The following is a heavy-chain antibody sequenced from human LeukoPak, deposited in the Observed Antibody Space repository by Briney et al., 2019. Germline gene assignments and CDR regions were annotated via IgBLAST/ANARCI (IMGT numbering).Heavy chain of an antibody. CDR3: TKAPGVTTGWFDP. CDR2: ISWNTNTV. CDR1: GFKFADFA. V-gene: IGHV3-9*01. Sequence: GGSLRLSCAASGFKFADFAMHWVGQAPGKGLEWVSGISWNTNTVGYADSVKGRFTISRDNAKNSLYLQMNSLTVEDTALYYCTKAPGVTTGWFDPWGQGTLVTVSS. J-gene: IGHJ5*02. D-gene: IGHD4-17*01.